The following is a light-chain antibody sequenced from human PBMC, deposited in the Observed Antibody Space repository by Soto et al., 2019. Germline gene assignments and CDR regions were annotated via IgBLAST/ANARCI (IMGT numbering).Light chain of an antibody. Sequence: EIVMTQSPVTLSASPGESATLSCRASQSVDNNVAWYQQKPGQAPRLLIVGSFARATGIPARFSGSGSGSEFTLTISGLQSEDFAVDYCQQQGRSWITFGQRTRLEI. V-gene: IGKV3-15*01. J-gene: IGKJ5*01. CDR3: QQQGRSWIT. CDR2: GSF. CDR1: QSVDNN.